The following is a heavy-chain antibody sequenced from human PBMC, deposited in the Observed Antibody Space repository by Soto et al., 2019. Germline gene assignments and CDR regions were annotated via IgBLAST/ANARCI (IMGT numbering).Heavy chain of an antibody. D-gene: IGHD6-13*01. CDR1: GGSISSGGYY. V-gene: IGHV4-31*03. Sequence: SETLSLTCTVSGGSISSGGYYWSWIRQHPGKGLEWIGYIYYSGSTYYNPSLKSRVTISVDTSKNQFSLKLSSVTAADTAVYYWARGEVIAAAGTFDYWGQGTLVTVSS. CDR3: ARGEVIAAAGTFDY. CDR2: IYYSGST. J-gene: IGHJ4*02.